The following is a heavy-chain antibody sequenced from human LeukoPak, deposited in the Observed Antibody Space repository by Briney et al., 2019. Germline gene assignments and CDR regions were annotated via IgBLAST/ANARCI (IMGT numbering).Heavy chain of an antibody. V-gene: IGHV3-9*01. CDR1: GFKFDDYG. D-gene: IGHD2-2*01. CDR3: AKDGRTSIYFYYMAV. Sequence: GGSLRLSCAASGFKFDDYGMHWVRQAPGKGLEWVSGINWNSGTTAYADSVKGRFTISRDNAKNSLYLQMNSLRVEDTALYYCAKDGRTSIYFYYMAVWGKGTTVTVSS. J-gene: IGHJ6*03. CDR2: INWNSGTT.